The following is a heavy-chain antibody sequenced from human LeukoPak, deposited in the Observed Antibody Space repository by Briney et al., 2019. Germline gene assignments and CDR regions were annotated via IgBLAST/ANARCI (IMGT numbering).Heavy chain of an antibody. CDR2: INPSGGST. D-gene: IGHD3-9*01. CDR3: ARDGGQSYDILTGYYNNDWFDP. J-gene: IGHJ5*02. V-gene: IGHV1-46*01. Sequence: ASVKVSCKASGYTFTSYYMHWVRQAPGQGLEWMGIINPSGGSTSYAQEFQGRVTMTIDTSTNTACMELRSLRSDDTAVYYCARDGGQSYDILTGYYNNDWFDPWGQGTLVTVSS. CDR1: GYTFTSYY.